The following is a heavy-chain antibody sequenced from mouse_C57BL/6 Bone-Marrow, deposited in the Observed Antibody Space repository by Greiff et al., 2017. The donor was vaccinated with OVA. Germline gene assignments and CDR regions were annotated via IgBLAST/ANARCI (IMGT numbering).Heavy chain of an antibody. CDR2: ISSGGSYT. Sequence: EVNLVESGGDLVKPGGSLKLSCAASGFTFSSYGMSWVRQTPDKRLEWVATISSGGSYTYYPDSVKGRFTISRDNAKNTLYLQMSSLKSEDTAMYYCARGGNYGDWYFDVWGTGTTVTVSS. CDR1: GFTFSSYG. J-gene: IGHJ1*03. V-gene: IGHV5-6*01. CDR3: ARGGNYGDWYFDV. D-gene: IGHD2-1*01.